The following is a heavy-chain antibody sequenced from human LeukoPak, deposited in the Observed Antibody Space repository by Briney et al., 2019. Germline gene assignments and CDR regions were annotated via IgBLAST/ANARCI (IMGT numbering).Heavy chain of an antibody. V-gene: IGHV4-34*01. CDR1: GGSFSGYY. Sequence: PSETLSLTCAVYGGSFSGYYWSWIRQPPGKGLEWIGEINHSGSTNYNPSLKSRVTISVDTSKNQFSLKLSSVTAADTAVYYCARKTVIVVNWFDPWGQGTLVTVSS. D-gene: IGHD2-2*01. CDR3: ARKTVIVVNWFDP. J-gene: IGHJ5*01. CDR2: INHSGST.